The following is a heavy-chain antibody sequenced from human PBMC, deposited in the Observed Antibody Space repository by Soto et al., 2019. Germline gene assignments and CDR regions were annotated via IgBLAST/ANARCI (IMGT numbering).Heavy chain of an antibody. J-gene: IGHJ6*02. D-gene: IGHD6-13*01. Sequence: GESLKISCKGSGYSFTGYWIGWVRQMPGKGLEWMGIIYPGDSDTRYSPSFQGQVTISADKSISTAYLQWSSLKASDTAMYYCARHGGGSSWYLRLHYGMDVWGHGTTVTVSS. CDR2: IYPGDSDT. V-gene: IGHV5-51*01. CDR3: ARHGGGSSWYLRLHYGMDV. CDR1: GYSFTGYW.